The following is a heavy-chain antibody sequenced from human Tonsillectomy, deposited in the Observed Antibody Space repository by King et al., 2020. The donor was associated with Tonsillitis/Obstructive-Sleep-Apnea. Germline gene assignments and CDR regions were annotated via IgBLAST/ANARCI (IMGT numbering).Heavy chain of an antibody. V-gene: IGHV4-34*01. Sequence: VQLQQWGAGLLKPSETLSLTCAVYGGSFSGYYWSWIRQPPGKGLERIGEINHSGSTNYNTSLKSLVTISVDTSKNQFSLRLSSVTAADTAVYYCARGGSDATPQEFDCWGQGTLVTVSS. CDR1: GGSFSGYY. J-gene: IGHJ4*02. CDR3: ARGGSDATPQEFDC. CDR2: INHSGST. D-gene: IGHD2-15*01.